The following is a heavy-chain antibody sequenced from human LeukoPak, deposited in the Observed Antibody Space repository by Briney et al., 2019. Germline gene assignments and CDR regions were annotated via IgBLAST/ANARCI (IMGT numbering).Heavy chain of an antibody. CDR3: ARTRGQWLVRGFDY. V-gene: IGHV3-30-3*01. Sequence: GGSLRLSCAASGFTFDDYAMHWVRQAPGKGLEWVAVISYDGSNKYYADSVKGRFTISRDNSKNTLYLQMNSLRAEDTAVYYCARTRGQWLVRGFDYWGQGTLVTVSS. J-gene: IGHJ4*02. D-gene: IGHD6-19*01. CDR1: GFTFDDYA. CDR2: ISYDGSNK.